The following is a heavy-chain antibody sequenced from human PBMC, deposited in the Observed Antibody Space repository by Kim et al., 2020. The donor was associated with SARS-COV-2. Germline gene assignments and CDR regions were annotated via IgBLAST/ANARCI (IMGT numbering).Heavy chain of an antibody. D-gene: IGHD7-27*01. J-gene: IGHJ4*02. CDR3: ARVGTNGGSFDY. V-gene: IGHV1-18*01. Sequence: NYAQMLQDRITLTTDTSTSTAQMDLRTLRSDDTAVYYCARVGTNGGSFDYWGQGTLVTVSS.